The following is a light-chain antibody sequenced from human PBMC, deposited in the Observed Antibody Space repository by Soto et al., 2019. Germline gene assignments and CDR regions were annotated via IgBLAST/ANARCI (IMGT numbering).Light chain of an antibody. CDR2: DVS. CDR3: SSYTTSNTRQIA. V-gene: IGLV2-14*03. J-gene: IGLJ1*01. Sequence: QSALTQPASVSGSPGQSITISCTGTSSDVGGYNYVSWFQHHPGKAPTLMIFDVSTRPSGVSNRSSGSKSGNTASLTVSGRQPEDEADYYCSSYTTSNTRQIAVGTGTKVTVL. CDR1: SSDVGGYNY.